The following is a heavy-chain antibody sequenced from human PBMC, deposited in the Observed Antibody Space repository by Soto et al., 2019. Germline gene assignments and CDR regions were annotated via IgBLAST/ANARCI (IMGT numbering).Heavy chain of an antibody. V-gene: IGHV4-31*03. Sequence: PSETLSLTCTVSGGSISSGGYYWSWIRQHPGKGLEWIGYIYYIGTTYYNPSLKSRVTISVDTSENQFSLNLTSVTASDTAVYYCARHRLVVPDPMDWGQGSLVTVSS. CDR1: GGSISSGGYY. CDR3: ARHRLVVPDPMD. CDR2: IYYIGTT. D-gene: IGHD2-2*01. J-gene: IGHJ4*02.